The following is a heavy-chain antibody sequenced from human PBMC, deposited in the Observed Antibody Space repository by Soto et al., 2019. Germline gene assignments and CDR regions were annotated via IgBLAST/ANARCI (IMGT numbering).Heavy chain of an antibody. J-gene: IGHJ3*02. CDR3: ASDSHCDGGNCPMCGFDM. Sequence: GESLKISWKGSGYGFSIHLVAWLRQMPGKGLEWVGIIYPGNSNTMYSPSCQGQGTISADTALSTTYLQWDTLKPSDTAIYFCASDSHCDGGNCPMCGFDMWGQGTMVTVSS. CDR1: GYGFSIHL. D-gene: IGHD2-15*01. CDR2: IYPGNSNT. V-gene: IGHV5-51*01.